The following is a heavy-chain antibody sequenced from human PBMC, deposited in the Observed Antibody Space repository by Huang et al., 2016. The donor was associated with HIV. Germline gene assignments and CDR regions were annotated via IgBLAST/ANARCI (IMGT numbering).Heavy chain of an antibody. Sequence: QVQLQESGPGLVKPSQTLSLTCTVSGGSISSGGYYWSWIRQPPGKGLEWIGYIYYSGSTYYNPSLKSRVTISGDTSKNQFSLKLSSVTAADTAVYYCARDTDGGRTFDIWGQGTMVTVSS. CDR2: IYYSGST. J-gene: IGHJ3*02. CDR3: ARDTDGGRTFDI. V-gene: IGHV4-30-4*08. D-gene: IGHD2-2*02. CDR1: GGSISSGGYY.